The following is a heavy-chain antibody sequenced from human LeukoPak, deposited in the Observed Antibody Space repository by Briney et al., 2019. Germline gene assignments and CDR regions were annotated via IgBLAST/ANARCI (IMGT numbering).Heavy chain of an antibody. V-gene: IGHV3-30*18. J-gene: IGHJ4*02. CDR1: GFAFSSYG. Sequence: GGSLRLSCAASGFAFSSYGMHWVRQAPGKGLEWVAVISYDGSNKYYADSVKGRSTISRDNSKNTLYLQMNSLRAEDTAVYYCAKLGYWGQGTLVTVSS. CDR2: ISYDGSNK. CDR3: AKLGY.